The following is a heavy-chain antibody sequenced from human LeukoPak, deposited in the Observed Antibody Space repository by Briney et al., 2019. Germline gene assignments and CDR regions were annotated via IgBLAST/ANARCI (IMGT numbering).Heavy chain of an antibody. V-gene: IGHV4-31*03. D-gene: IGHD3-10*01. CDR1: GGSISSGGYY. CDR3: ARASLQGSHGTNWFDP. CDR2: IYYSGST. Sequence: SETLSLTCTVSGGSISSGGYYWSWIRQHPGKGLEWIGYIYYSGSTYYNPSLKSRVTISVDTSKNQFSLKLSSVTAADTAVYYCARASLQGSHGTNWFDPRGQGTLVTVSS. J-gene: IGHJ5*02.